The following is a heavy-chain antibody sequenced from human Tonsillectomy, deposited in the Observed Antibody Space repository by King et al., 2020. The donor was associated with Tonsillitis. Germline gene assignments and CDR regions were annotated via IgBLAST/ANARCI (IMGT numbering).Heavy chain of an antibody. CDR1: GGSISSSDQD. J-gene: IGHJ4*02. CDR2: MYYSWTF. CDR3: ARSVSGSFDY. Sequence: LQLQESGPGVVKPSETLSLTCTVSGGSISSSDQDWAWIRQPPGKGLEWIGYMYYSWTFFYNPSLKSRITISGGTSGNRFSLKLSSVTAADTAVYFCARSVSGSFDYWGQGALVTVSS. D-gene: IGHD1-26*01. V-gene: IGHV4-39*01.